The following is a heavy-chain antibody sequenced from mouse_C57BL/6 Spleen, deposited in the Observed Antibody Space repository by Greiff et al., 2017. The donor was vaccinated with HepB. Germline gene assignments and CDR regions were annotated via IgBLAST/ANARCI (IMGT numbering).Heavy chain of an antibody. V-gene: IGHV7-3*01. Sequence: EVQVVESGGGLVQPGGSLSLSCAASGFTFTDYYMSWVRQPPGKALEWLGFIRNKANGYTTEYSASVKGRFTISRDNSQSILYLQMNALRAEDSATYYCARSHYYGSSSLAYWGQGTLVTVSA. J-gene: IGHJ3*01. CDR1: GFTFTDYY. CDR2: IRNKANGYTT. D-gene: IGHD1-1*01. CDR3: ARSHYYGSSSLAY.